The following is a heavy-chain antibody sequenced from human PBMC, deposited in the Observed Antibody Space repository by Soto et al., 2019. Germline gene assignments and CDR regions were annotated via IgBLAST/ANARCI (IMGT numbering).Heavy chain of an antibody. J-gene: IGHJ5*02. D-gene: IGHD3-9*01. CDR1: GGSVNTNKW. V-gene: IGHV4-4*02. CDR3: AGQWLTGYGEFDP. CDR2: IHSSGST. Sequence: QVQLQESGPGLVKPSGTLSLTCAVSGGSVNTNKWWSWVRQPPGKGLEWIGEIHSSGSTNYNPSLKSRVTIVVDKSKNQLSVKLTSVTAADTAVYFCAGQWLTGYGEFDPWGQGTLVTVSS.